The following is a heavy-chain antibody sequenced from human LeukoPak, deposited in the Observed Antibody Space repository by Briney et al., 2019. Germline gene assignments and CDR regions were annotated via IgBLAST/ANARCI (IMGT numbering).Heavy chain of an antibody. CDR1: GFTVSINY. J-gene: IGHJ4*02. D-gene: IGHD5-24*01. CDR3: ARGGDGYLYYLDY. Sequence: GGSLRLSCAAAGFTVSINYMSWVRQTPGKGLEWVSVIYSGGSTYYAESLKGRFTISRDNSKNTLYLQMNSLRAEDTAVYYCARGGDGYLYYLDYRGQGTLVTVSS. CDR2: IYSGGST. V-gene: IGHV3-66*01.